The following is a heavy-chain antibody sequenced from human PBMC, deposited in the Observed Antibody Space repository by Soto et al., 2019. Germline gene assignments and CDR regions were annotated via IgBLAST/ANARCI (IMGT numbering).Heavy chain of an antibody. J-gene: IGHJ4*02. D-gene: IGHD3-10*01. CDR3: GKYGSGSLYTMFDY. Sequence: EVQLLESGGGLVQPGGSLRLSCKASGFTFTSYAMSWVRQAPGKGLEWVSGIGGGGGNTYYADSMKGRFTISRDNRKNTLYLLMSSLRVEDTAVYYCGKYGSGSLYTMFDYWGQGTLVTVSS. CDR1: GFTFTSYA. V-gene: IGHV3-23*01. CDR2: IGGGGGNT.